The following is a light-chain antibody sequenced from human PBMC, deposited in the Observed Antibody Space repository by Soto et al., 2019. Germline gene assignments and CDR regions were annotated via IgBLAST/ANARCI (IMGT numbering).Light chain of an antibody. J-gene: IGKJ4*01. CDR3: QQYNDWPLT. CDR2: GAS. Sequence: EIVMTQSPATLSVSPGDGATLSCRASQSVDSNLAWYQQKPGQTPRLLMYGASTRPTGIPARFSGSGYGTEFTITIISLQSEDSAVYCGQQYNDWPLTFGGGTKVDIK. V-gene: IGKV3D-15*01. CDR1: QSVDSN.